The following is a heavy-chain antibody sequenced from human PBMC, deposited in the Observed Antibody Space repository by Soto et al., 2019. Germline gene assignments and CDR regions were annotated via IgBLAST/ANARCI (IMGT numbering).Heavy chain of an antibody. CDR2: IKQDGSEK. J-gene: IGHJ4*02. CDR1: GFTFSSYW. CDR3: ARDKIGNGVRGVPSFSY. Sequence: EVQLVESGGGLVQPGGSLRLSCAASGFTFSSYWMSWVRQAPGKGLEWVANIKQDGSEKYYVDSVKGRFTISRDNAKNSLYLQMNSLRADDTAVYYCARDKIGNGVRGVPSFSYWGQGTLVTVSS. V-gene: IGHV3-7*01. D-gene: IGHD3-10*01.